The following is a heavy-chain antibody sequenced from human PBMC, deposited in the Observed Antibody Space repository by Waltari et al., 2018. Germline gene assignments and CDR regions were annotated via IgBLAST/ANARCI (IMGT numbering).Heavy chain of an antibody. D-gene: IGHD3-22*01. J-gene: IGHJ6*02. V-gene: IGHV3-30*04. CDR2: ISYNGRNI. Sequence: QVRLVESGGGVVQPGRSLRLSCTASEFTFSSYAMHWVRQAPGKGLEWVAVISYNGRNIYYVDSVKGRFTISRDNSKNMLYLQMNSLRAEDTAVYYCARDYCDRKNCHGMDVWGQGTTVTVSS. CDR1: EFTFSSYA. CDR3: ARDYCDRKNCHGMDV.